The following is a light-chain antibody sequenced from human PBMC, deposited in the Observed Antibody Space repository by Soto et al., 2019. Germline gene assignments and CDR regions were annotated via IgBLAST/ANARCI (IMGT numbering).Light chain of an antibody. V-gene: IGKV3-15*01. J-gene: IGKJ1*01. CDR3: HEYGSSGT. CDR1: QSVSSN. Sequence: EIVMTQSPATLSVSPGERATLSCRASQSVSSNLAWYQQKPGQAPRLLIYGASPRATGIPARFSGSGSGTEFILTISSLQSEDFAVYYCHEYGSSGTFGQGTKVDIK. CDR2: GAS.